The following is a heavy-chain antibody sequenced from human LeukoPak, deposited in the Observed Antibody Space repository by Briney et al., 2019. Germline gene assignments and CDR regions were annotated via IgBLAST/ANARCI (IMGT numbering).Heavy chain of an antibody. V-gene: IGHV4-34*01. CDR2: INHSGST. Sequence: SETLSLTCAVYGGSFSGYYWSWIRQPPGKGLEWSGEINHSGSTNYNPSLKTRVTISVDTSKNQFSLKLSSVTAADTAVYYCASFTFRGVIVTNWFDPWGQGTLVTVSS. J-gene: IGHJ5*02. CDR3: ASFTFRGVIVTNWFDP. CDR1: GGSFSGYY. D-gene: IGHD3-16*02.